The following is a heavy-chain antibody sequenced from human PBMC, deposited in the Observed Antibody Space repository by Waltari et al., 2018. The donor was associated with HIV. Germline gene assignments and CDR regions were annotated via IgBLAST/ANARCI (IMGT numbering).Heavy chain of an antibody. D-gene: IGHD3-10*01. CDR2: VNPSRGST. Sequence: VQLVQSGAEVRKPVASVKVSCKASGYTFTDYYMHWVRQAPGQGLEWMGIVNPSRGSTRDAQKFQGRVTMTGDKSTSTAYMEMSSLRYEDTSGYCCERDGLGSEPLYVDYWGQGTLVSVTS. CDR1: GYTFTDYY. V-gene: IGHV1-46*01. CDR3: ERDGLGSEPLYVDY. J-gene: IGHJ4*02.